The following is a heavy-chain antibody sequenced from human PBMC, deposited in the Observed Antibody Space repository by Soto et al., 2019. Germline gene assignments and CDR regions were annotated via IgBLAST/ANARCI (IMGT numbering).Heavy chain of an antibody. D-gene: IGHD3-3*01. Sequence: PVVSLRLSCAASGFTFRNYWMHWVRQAPGKGLVWVSRINGDGKSTTYADPANGRFTISRDNAKNTLYLQMNSLRAEDTAVYFCAREEGITILGVVPGDTGIQDWGAGSMVTVCS. J-gene: IGHJ4*03. CDR3: AREEGITILGVVPGDTGIQD. CDR2: INGDGKST. V-gene: IGHV3-74*01. CDR1: GFTFRNYW.